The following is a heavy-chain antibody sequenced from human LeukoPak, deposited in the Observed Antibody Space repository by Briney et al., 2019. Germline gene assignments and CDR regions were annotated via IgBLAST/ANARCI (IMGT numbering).Heavy chain of an antibody. V-gene: IGHV1-69*05. CDR2: IVPIFGTA. D-gene: IGHD1-26*01. CDR3: TRGGYSWRYHIDY. Sequence: ASVKVSCKASGGTFSSYAISWVRQAPGQGLEWMGGIVPIFGTANYAQKFQGRVTITTDESTSTAYMELSSLRSEDTAVYYCTRGGYSWRYHIDYWGQGTMGTVSS. J-gene: IGHJ4*02. CDR1: GGTFSSYA.